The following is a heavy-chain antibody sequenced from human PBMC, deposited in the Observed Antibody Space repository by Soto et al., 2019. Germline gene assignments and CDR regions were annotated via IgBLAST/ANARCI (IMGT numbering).Heavy chain of an antibody. J-gene: IGHJ6*02. Sequence: PSETLSLTCAVYGGSFSGYYWSWIRQPPGKGLEWIGEINHSGSTNYNPSLKSRVTISVDTSKNQFSLKLSSVTAADTAVYYCAVGLYGSGSYRYYYGMDVWGQGTTVTVSS. V-gene: IGHV4-34*01. CDR3: AVGLYGSGSYRYYYGMDV. CDR1: GGSFSGYY. CDR2: INHSGST. D-gene: IGHD3-10*01.